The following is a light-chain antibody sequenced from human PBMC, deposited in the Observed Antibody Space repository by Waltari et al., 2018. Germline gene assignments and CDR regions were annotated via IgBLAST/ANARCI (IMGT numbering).Light chain of an antibody. CDR3: CSHAGTFPGTFTYV. CDR2: EID. J-gene: IGLJ1*01. V-gene: IGLV2-23*02. CDR1: SSHVGGYRV. Sequence: QSALTQPASVSGSPGQSITISCTGTSSHVGGYRVVSWYPHHPGNAPKLMIYEIDKRPAGVSNRFFGSKSGNTASLTISGLQAEDEADYYCCSHAGTFPGTFTYVFGTGTKVTVL.